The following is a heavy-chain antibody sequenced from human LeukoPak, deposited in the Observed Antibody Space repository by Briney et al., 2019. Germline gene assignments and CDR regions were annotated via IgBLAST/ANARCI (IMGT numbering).Heavy chain of an antibody. J-gene: IGHJ6*02. V-gene: IGHV1-69*04. CDR2: IIPILGIA. D-gene: IGHD6-19*01. Sequence: ASVKVSRKASGGTFSSYAISWVRQAPGQGLEWMGRIIPILGIANYAQKFQGRVTITADKSTSTAYMELSSLRFEDTAVYYCACPSGGWYEDYYYGMDVWGQGTTVTVSS. CDR1: GGTFSSYA. CDR3: ACPSGGWYEDYYYGMDV.